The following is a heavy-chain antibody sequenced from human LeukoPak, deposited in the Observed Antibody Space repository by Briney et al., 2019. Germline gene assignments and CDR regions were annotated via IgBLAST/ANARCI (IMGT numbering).Heavy chain of an antibody. V-gene: IGHV3-30-3*01. Sequence: GGSLRLSCAASGFTFSSYAMHWVRQAPGKGREWVALISYDGTNKYYADSVKGRFTISRDNSKNTLYLQMNSLRAEDTAVYYCARVFDAIAGYFDYWGQGTLVTVSS. CDR3: ARVFDAIAGYFDY. CDR2: ISYDGTNK. J-gene: IGHJ4*02. CDR1: GFTFSSYA. D-gene: IGHD2-21*01.